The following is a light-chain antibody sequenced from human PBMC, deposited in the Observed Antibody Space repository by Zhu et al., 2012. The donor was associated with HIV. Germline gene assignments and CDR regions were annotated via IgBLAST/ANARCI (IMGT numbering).Light chain of an antibody. Sequence: EIMLTQSPVTLSLSPGDRATLSCRASRSVSNHLAWYQQKPGQAPRLVIYNVFDRAAGIPGRFSGGGSGTDFTLTISGLEPDDVAVYYCQLSSNFGGGTKVEIK. CDR1: RSVSNH. J-gene: IGKJ4*01. CDR2: NVF. V-gene: IGKV3-11*01. CDR3: QLSSN.